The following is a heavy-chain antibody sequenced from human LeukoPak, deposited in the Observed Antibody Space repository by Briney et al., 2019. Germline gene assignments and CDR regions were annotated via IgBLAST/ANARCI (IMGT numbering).Heavy chain of an antibody. CDR3: ARDTDGYRSYYYYGMDV. V-gene: IGHV4-59*06. J-gene: IGHJ6*02. Sequence: SETLSLTCTVSGGSISSYYWSWIRQPPGKGLEWIGYIYYSGSTYYNPSLKSRVTISVAPSKNQFSLKLSSVTAADTAVYYCARDTDGYRSYYYYGMDVWGQGTTVTVSS. CDR2: IYYSGST. CDR1: GGSISSYY. D-gene: IGHD6-25*01.